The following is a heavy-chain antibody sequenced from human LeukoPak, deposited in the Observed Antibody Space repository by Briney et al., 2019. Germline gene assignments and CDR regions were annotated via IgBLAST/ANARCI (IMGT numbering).Heavy chain of an antibody. D-gene: IGHD6-19*01. CDR1: GFTFSSYA. Sequence: PGGSLRLSCAASGFTFSSYAMHWVRQAPGKGLEWVAVISYDGSNKYYADSVKGRFTISRDNSKNTLYLQMNSLRAEDTAVYYCARSTYYSSGGLRHYYFDYWGQGTLVTVSS. V-gene: IGHV3-30-3*01. CDR3: ARSTYYSSGGLRHYYFDY. J-gene: IGHJ4*02. CDR2: ISYDGSNK.